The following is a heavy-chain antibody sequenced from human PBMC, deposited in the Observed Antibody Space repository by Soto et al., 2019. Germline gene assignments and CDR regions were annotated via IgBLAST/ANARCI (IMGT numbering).Heavy chain of an antibody. V-gene: IGHV3-11*01. CDR2: ISSSGSTI. Sequence: PGGSLRLSCAASGFTFSDYYMSWIRQAPGKGLEWVSYISSSGSTIYYADSVKGRFTISRDNAKNSLYLQMNSLRAEDTAVYYCARDVNRVDDAFDIWGQGTMVTVSS. J-gene: IGHJ3*02. CDR1: GFTFSDYY. CDR3: ARDVNRVDDAFDI.